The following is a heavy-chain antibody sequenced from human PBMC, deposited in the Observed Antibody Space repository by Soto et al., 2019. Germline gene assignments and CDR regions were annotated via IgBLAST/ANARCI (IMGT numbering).Heavy chain of an antibody. CDR3: AHSFSSSWPYYYYYGMDV. Sequence: SGPTLVNPTQTLTLTCTFSGFSLSTSGVGVGWIRQPPGKALEWLALIYWNDDKRYSPSLKSRLTITKDTSKNQVVLTMTNMDPVDTATYYCAHSFSSSWPYYYYYGMDVWGQGTTVAVSS. CDR2: IYWNDDK. CDR1: GFSLSTSGVG. V-gene: IGHV2-5*01. D-gene: IGHD6-13*01. J-gene: IGHJ6*02.